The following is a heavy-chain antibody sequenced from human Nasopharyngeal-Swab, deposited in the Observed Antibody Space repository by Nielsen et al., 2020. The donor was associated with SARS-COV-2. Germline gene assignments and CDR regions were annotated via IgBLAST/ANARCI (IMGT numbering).Heavy chain of an antibody. CDR2: INHTGST. CDR1: GGSINDYS. D-gene: IGHD2-8*01. J-gene: IGHJ6*03. CDR3: VRGVSGIVPAPVLGLGPWYPYYYMDV. Sequence: SETLSLTCAVFGGSINDYSWSWIRQPPGKGLEWIGEINHTGSTNCSPSLRSRLSASVDTSKRQFSLRLTSVTAADTAVYYCVRGVSGIVPAPVLGLGPWYPYYYMDVWGKGTTVTVSS. V-gene: IGHV4-34*01.